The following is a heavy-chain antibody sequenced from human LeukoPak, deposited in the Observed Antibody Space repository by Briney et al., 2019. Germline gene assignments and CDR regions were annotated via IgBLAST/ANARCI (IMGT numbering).Heavy chain of an antibody. CDR3: ARLSNDSPGDP. D-gene: IGHD4-11*01. V-gene: IGHV4-39*01. Sequence: PSDTLSLTCTVSGGSISSSSYYCAWIRQPPAKGLEWIGSIYYSGSTYYNPSLKSRVTMSVDTSKNQYSLKLTSVTAADTAVYYCARLSNDSPGDPWGQGSLVTVSS. CDR1: GGSISSSSYY. CDR2: IYYSGST. J-gene: IGHJ5*02.